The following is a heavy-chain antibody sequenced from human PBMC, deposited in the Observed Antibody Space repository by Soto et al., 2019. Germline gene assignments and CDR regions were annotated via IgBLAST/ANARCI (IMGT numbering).Heavy chain of an antibody. CDR2: ISGSGGST. J-gene: IGHJ4*02. D-gene: IGHD6-19*01. Sequence: EVQLLESGGGLVQPGGSLRLSCAASGFTFSSYAMSWVRQAPGKGLEWVSAISGSGGSTYYADSVKGRFTISRDNSKNTLYLQMNSLRAEDTAVYYCAKDGIVPHDRPFLYSSGWYWDWDWGQGTLVTVSS. CDR1: GFTFSSYA. V-gene: IGHV3-23*01. CDR3: AKDGIVPHDRPFLYSSGWYWDWD.